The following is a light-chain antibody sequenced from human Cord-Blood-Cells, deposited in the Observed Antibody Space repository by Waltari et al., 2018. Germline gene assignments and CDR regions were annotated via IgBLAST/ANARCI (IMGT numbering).Light chain of an antibody. CDR3: QQSYSTPPT. CDR1: QSISSY. J-gene: IGKJ1*01. V-gene: IGKV1-39*01. Sequence: DIQMTQSPSSLSASVGDRVTITCRASQSISSYLNWYQQKPGKATKLLIYAASSLQSGVPSRFSGSGSGTDFTLTISSLQPQDVATYYCQQSYSTPPTFGQGTKVEIK. CDR2: AAS.